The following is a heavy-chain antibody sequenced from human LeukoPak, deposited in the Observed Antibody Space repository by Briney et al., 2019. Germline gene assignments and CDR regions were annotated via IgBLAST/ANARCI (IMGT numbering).Heavy chain of an antibody. CDR2: ISGSGGST. Sequence: PGGSLRLSCAASGFTVSSNYMSWVRQAPGKGLEWVSAISGSGGSTYYADSVKGRFTISRDNSKNTLYLQMNSLRAEDTAVYYCAPIMTTVTFDYWGQGTLVTVSS. CDR3: APIMTTVTFDY. J-gene: IGHJ4*02. CDR1: GFTVSSNY. V-gene: IGHV3-23*01. D-gene: IGHD4-17*01.